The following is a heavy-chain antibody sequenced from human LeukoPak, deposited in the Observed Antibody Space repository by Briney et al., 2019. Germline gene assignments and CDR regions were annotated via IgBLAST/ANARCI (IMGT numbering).Heavy chain of an antibody. CDR2: IASDGSST. CDR1: GFTFSSYW. V-gene: IGHV3-74*01. J-gene: IGHJ4*02. CDR3: AKGVDRWLQFVDY. Sequence: GGSLRLSCAASGFTFSSYWMNWVRQAPGKGLVWVSRIASDGSSTTYADSVKGRFTISRDNAKNTLYLQMNSLRAEDTALYYCAKGVDRWLQFVDYWGQGTLVTVSS. D-gene: IGHD5-24*01.